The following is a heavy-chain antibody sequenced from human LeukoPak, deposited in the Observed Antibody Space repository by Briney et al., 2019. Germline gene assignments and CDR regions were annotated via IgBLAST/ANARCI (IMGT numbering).Heavy chain of an antibody. CDR3: AFGGPAAANNWFDP. Sequence: ASVKLSFKASGYTFTGYDMDWVLHPPGQGLEWMGWINPNSGGTNYAQKFQGRVTMTRDTSISTAYMELSRLRSDDTAVYYCAFGGPAAANNWFDPWGQGTLVTVSS. D-gene: IGHD6-13*01. CDR2: INPNSGGT. J-gene: IGHJ5*02. V-gene: IGHV1-2*02. CDR1: GYTFTGYD.